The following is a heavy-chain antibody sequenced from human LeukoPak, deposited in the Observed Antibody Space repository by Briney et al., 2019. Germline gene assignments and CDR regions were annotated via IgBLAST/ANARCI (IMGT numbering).Heavy chain of an antibody. D-gene: IGHD5-18*01. V-gene: IGHV4-39*07. J-gene: IGHJ4*02. CDR3: ARGLDTAMAHGAFDY. CDR1: GGSISSNSYY. Sequence: SETLSLTCTVSGGSISSNSYYWGWIRQPPGKGLEWIGSIYYSGSTYYNPSLKSRVTISVDTSKNQFSLKLSSVTAADTAVYYCARGLDTAMAHGAFDYWGQGTLVTVSS. CDR2: IYYSGST.